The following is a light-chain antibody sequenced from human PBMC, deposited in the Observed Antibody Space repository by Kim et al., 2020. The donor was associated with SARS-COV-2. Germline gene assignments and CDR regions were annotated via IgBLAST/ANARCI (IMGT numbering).Light chain of an antibody. V-gene: IGKV4-1*01. Sequence: DIVMTQSPDSLAVSLGESATINCKSSQSVLYSSNNKDWLGWYQQKPGQPPKLLIYWASTRESGVPDRFSGSGSGTDFTLTISSLQAEDVAIYYCQQYYSTPYTFGQGTKLEIK. CDR3: QQYYSTPYT. J-gene: IGKJ2*01. CDR1: QSVLYSSNNKDW. CDR2: WAS.